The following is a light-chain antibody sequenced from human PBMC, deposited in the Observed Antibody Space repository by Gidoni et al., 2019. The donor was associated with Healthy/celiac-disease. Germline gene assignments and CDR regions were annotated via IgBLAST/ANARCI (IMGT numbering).Light chain of an antibody. CDR1: ALPKQY. CDR3: QAADSSERV. V-gene: IGLV3-25*02. J-gene: IGLJ3*02. CDR2: KDS. Sequence: SYELTQPPSMSVSPGQTARITCAGDALPKQYAYWYQQKTGQAPGPVIYKDSDRPSGIPERFSGSSSGTTVTLTISGVQAEDEADYYCQAADSSERVFGGGTKLTVL.